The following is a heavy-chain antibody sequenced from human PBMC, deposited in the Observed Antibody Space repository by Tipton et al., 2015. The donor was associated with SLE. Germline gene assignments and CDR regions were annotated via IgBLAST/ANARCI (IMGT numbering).Heavy chain of an antibody. V-gene: IGHV4-34*01. CDR3: ARESSRNSCPSEVSCDAFDI. CDR1: GGSFRGHY. D-gene: IGHD2-2*01. CDR2: INHRGSA. Sequence: TLSLTCAVYGGSFRGHYWSWIRQPPGTGLDYIGKINHRGSANCNPSLKSRVTMSVDTSKNQFSLKLSSVTAADTAVYYCARESSRNSCPSEVSCDAFDIWGQGTMVTVSS. J-gene: IGHJ3*02.